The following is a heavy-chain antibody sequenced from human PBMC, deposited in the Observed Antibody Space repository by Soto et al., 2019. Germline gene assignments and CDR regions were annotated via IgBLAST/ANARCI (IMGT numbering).Heavy chain of an antibody. V-gene: IGHV2-5*02. J-gene: IGHJ3*02. CDR3: ARSLHCSTTSCPCPAYAFDI. Sequence: QITLRESGPTLVKPTQTLTLTCTFSGFSLITSGVGVGWIRQPPGKSLEWLALIYWDNVKRYSPSLKSRLAINKDTPKNQVVLTMTNMDPVDTATYFCARSLHCSTTSCPCPAYAFDIWGQGTMVTVSS. CDR1: GFSLITSGVG. CDR2: IYWDNVK. D-gene: IGHD2-2*01.